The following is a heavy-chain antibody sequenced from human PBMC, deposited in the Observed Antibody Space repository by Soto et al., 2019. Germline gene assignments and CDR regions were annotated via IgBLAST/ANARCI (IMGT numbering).Heavy chain of an antibody. V-gene: IGHV1-8*01. CDR1: GYTFTNYE. D-gene: IGHD2-15*01. CDR3: TTEPIISGNWFEY. Sequence: GASVKVSCKASGYTFTNYEINWVRQAPGQGLEWMGWMNPNRGNTGFAQSFQGRVTMTRSTAYMELTAYMELSRLTSDDTAVYYCTTEPIISGNWFEYWGQGTLVTVSS. CDR2: MNPNRGNT. J-gene: IGHJ5*01.